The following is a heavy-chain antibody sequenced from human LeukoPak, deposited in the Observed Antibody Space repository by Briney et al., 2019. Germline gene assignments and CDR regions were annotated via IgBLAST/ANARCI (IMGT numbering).Heavy chain of an antibody. J-gene: IGHJ5*02. D-gene: IGHD3-22*01. V-gene: IGHV1-18*01. CDR1: GYTFTSYG. CDR3: ARDGVVLDYYDSSGPFWWFDP. Sequence: ASVKVSCKASGYTFTSYGISWVRPAPGQGLEWMGWISAYNGNTNYAQKRQGRVTMTTDTSTSTAYMELRSLRSDDTAVYYCARDGVVLDYYDSSGPFWWFDPWGQGTLVTVSS. CDR2: ISAYNGNT.